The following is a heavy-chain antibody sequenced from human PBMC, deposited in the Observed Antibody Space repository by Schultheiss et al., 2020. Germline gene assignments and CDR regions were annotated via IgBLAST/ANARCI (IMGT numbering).Heavy chain of an antibody. CDR1: GYSFTSYW. Sequence: GESLKISCKGSGYSFTSYWIGWVRQMPGKALEWMAVIHPDDSDTRYSPSFRGQVTISADKSISTAYLQWSSLKASDTAMYYCARLGGYCTNGVCYGAALDYWGQGTLVTVSS. J-gene: IGHJ4*02. V-gene: IGHV5-51*01. D-gene: IGHD2-8*01. CDR2: IHPDDSDT. CDR3: ARLGGYCTNGVCYGAALDY.